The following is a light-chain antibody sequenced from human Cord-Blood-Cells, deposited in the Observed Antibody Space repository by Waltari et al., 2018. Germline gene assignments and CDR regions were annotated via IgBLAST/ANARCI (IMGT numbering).Light chain of an antibody. Sequence: DIVMTQSPDSLAVSLGERATIHCKSSQRVLYSSNNKNYLDWYQQKPGQPPKLLIYWASTRESGVPDRFSGSGSGTDFTLTISSLQAEDVAVYYCQQYYSTPLTFGQGTKVEIK. V-gene: IGKV4-1*01. CDR3: QQYYSTPLT. J-gene: IGKJ1*01. CDR2: WAS. CDR1: QRVLYSSNNKNY.